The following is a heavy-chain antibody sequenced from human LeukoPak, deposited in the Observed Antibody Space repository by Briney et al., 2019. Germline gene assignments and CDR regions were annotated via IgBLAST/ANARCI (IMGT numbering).Heavy chain of an antibody. CDR3: ARDRSRYSYCWDYFDY. CDR1: GYTFTSYG. CDR2: ISAYNGNT. V-gene: IGHV1-18*01. D-gene: IGHD5-18*01. Sequence: ASVKVSCKASGYTFTSYGISWVRQAPGQGLEWMGWISAYNGNTNYAQKLQGRVTMTTDTSTSTAYMELRSLRSDDTAVYYCARDRSRYSYCWDYFDYWGQGTLVTVSS. J-gene: IGHJ4*02.